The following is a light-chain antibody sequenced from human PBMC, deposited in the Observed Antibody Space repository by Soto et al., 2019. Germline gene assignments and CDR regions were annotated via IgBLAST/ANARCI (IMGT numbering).Light chain of an antibody. V-gene: IGKV3D-15*01. CDR3: QQYNNWPLRSG. CDR1: QSVSNN. CDR2: GAS. J-gene: IGKJ5*01. Sequence: EIVLTQSPGTLSLSPGERATLSCRASQSVSNNYLAWYQQKPGQAPRLLIYGASNRATGIPDRFSGSGSGTEFTLTISSLQSEDFAVYYCQQYNNWPLRSGFGQGTRLEIK.